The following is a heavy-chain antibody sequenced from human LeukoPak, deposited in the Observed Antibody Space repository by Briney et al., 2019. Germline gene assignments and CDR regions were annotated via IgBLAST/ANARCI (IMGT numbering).Heavy chain of an antibody. Sequence: AGGSLRLSCAASGFTFSNYIMHWVRQAPGKGLDWVAVIIENGSNQYYAGSVKGRFTISRDNSKNTLFLQMNSLRGEDTAMYDYATVQAGGYRTADYWGQGTLVTVPS. D-gene: IGHD6-19*01. CDR2: IIENGSNQ. CDR1: GFTFSNYI. J-gene: IGHJ4*02. V-gene: IGHV3-30*04. CDR3: ATVQAGGYRTADY.